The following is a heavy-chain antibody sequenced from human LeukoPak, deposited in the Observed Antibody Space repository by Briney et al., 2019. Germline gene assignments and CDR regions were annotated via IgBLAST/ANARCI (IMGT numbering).Heavy chain of an antibody. CDR1: GFTVSSNY. CDR2: IYSGVNP. J-gene: IGHJ4*02. D-gene: IGHD1-26*01. Sequence: GGSLRLSCAAPGFTVSSNYMSWVRQAPGKGLEWVSVIYSGVNPYYADSVKGRFTISRDNSKNTLYLQMNSLRAEDTAVYYCARVTNSGYVDYWGQGTLVTVSS. V-gene: IGHV3-53*01. CDR3: ARVTNSGYVDY.